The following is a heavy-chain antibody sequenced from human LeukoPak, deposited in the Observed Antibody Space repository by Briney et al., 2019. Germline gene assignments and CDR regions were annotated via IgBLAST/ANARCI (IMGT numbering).Heavy chain of an antibody. CDR1: GFTFSNYE. CDR2: TSISGSTI. D-gene: IGHD3-22*01. CDR3: ARPTYYYDSSGYYINAFDI. Sequence: GGSLRLSCAASGFTFSNYEMHWVRQAPGRGLEWVSYTSISGSTIFYADSVKGRFTMSRDNAKNSLFLQMSSLRAEDTAVYYCARPTYYYDSSGYYINAFDIWGQGTMVTVSS. V-gene: IGHV3-48*03. J-gene: IGHJ3*02.